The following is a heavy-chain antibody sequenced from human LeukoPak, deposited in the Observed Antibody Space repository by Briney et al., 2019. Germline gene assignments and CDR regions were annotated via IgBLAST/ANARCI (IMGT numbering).Heavy chain of an antibody. CDR2: ISGRGGST. V-gene: IGHV3-23*01. J-gene: IGHJ5*02. CDR1: GCTFSSYA. CDR3: AKDRGSITIFGVVMGWFDP. D-gene: IGHD3-3*01. Sequence: GGSLRLSCAASGCTFSSYAMSWVRQAPGKGREWVSAISGRGGSTYYADSVKGRFTISRDNSKNTLYLQMNSLRAEDTAVYYSAKDRGSITIFGVVMGWFDPWGQGTLVTVSS.